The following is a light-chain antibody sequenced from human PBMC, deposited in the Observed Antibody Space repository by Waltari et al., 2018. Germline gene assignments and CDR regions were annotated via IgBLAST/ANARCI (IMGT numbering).Light chain of an antibody. J-gene: IGKJ4*01. CDR1: QSISSY. Sequence: DIQMTQSPSSLSASVGDRVSITCRTSQSISSYLNWYQQKPGKAPKLLIYDASTSQSGVPSRFSGSGSGTDFTLTISSLQPEDFATYHCQQSDSMPFTFGGGTKVEIK. CDR3: QQSDSMPFT. V-gene: IGKV1-39*01. CDR2: DAS.